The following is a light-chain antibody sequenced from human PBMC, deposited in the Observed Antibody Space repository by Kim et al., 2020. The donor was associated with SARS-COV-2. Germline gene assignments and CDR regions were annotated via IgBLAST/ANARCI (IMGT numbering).Light chain of an antibody. Sequence: SASVGDRVTITCRASQTISTYLNWYQQKPGKAPNLLIYDASSLQSGVPARFSGSGSGTDFTLTISSLQPEDFATYYCQQTYSSLYTFGQGTKLEIK. V-gene: IGKV1-39*01. CDR3: QQTYSSLYT. CDR1: QTISTY. CDR2: DAS. J-gene: IGKJ2*01.